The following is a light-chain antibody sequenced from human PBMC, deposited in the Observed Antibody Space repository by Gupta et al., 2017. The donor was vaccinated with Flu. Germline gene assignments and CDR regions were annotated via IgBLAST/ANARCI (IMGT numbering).Light chain of an antibody. CDR3: QQYGSAPKT. CDR2: GAS. CDR1: ESVTSAS. V-gene: IGKV3-20*01. J-gene: IGKJ2*01. Sequence: DTVLTQSPDTLSLSPGESASLSCRASESVTSASLAWYQHQPGQTPRLLIYGASSRATGIPDRFTGSGSGTEFTLTINRLEPEDFAVYYCQQYGSAPKTFGQGTRLEIK.